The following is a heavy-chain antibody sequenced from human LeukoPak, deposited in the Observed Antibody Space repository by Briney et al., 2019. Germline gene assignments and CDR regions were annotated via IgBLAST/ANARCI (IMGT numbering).Heavy chain of an antibody. J-gene: IGHJ4*02. CDR1: GFTFSSYG. D-gene: IGHD7-27*01. V-gene: IGHV3-30*02. CDR2: IRYDGSNK. CDR3: ANTRPGLGIPVGRFDY. Sequence: GGSLRLSCAASGFTFSSYGMHWVRQAPGKGLEWVAFIRYDGSNKYYADSVKGRFTISRDNSKNTLYLQMNSLRAEDTAVYYCANTRPGLGIPVGRFDYWGQGTLVTVSS.